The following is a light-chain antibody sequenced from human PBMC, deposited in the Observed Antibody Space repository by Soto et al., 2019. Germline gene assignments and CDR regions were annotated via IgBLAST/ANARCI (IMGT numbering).Light chain of an antibody. V-gene: IGKV3-20*01. CDR2: AAS. J-gene: IGKJ4*01. Sequence: EIVLTPSPGTLSLSPGERATLSCRASQSVRNNYLAWYQQKPGQAPRLLIYAASSRATGIPDRFSASGSGTDFTLTISRLESEDFAVYYCQQYGSSSTFGGGTKVDIK. CDR3: QQYGSSST. CDR1: QSVRNNY.